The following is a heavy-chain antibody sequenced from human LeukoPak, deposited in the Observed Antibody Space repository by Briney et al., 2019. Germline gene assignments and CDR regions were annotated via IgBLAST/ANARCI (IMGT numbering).Heavy chain of an antibody. Sequence: GGSLRLSCAASGFSFSSYWMHWVRQARGRGLVWVSHINSDGSSTSYADPVKGRFTISRDNDKNTLYLQMNSLRAEDTAVYYCARGRSSGWSFDYWGQGTLVTVSS. D-gene: IGHD6-19*01. V-gene: IGHV3-74*01. J-gene: IGHJ4*02. CDR2: INSDGSST. CDR3: ARGRSSGWSFDY. CDR1: GFSFSSYW.